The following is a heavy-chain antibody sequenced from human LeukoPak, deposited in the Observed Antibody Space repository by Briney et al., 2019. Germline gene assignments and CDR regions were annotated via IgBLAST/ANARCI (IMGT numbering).Heavy chain of an antibody. CDR3: AREARGCYYGSGSCYFDY. J-gene: IGHJ4*02. Sequence: PSETLSLTCTVSGGSISSYYWSWIRQPPGKGLEWIGYIYYSGSTNYNPSLKSRVTISVDTSKNQFSLKLSSVTAADTAVYYCAREARGCYYGSGSCYFDYWGQGTLVTVSS. V-gene: IGHV4-59*01. CDR2: IYYSGST. D-gene: IGHD3-10*01. CDR1: GGSISSYY.